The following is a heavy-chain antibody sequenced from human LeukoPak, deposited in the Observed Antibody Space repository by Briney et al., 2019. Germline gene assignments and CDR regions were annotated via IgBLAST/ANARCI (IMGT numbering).Heavy chain of an antibody. J-gene: IGHJ4*02. CDR2: IKPDGGET. Sequence: PGGSLRLSCAASGFTFSGSAMHWVRQASGKGLEWVANIKPDGGETYYVDSVKGRFTISRDNAKSSLYLQMNSLRAEDTAVYYCARDYNLGQGTLVTVSS. CDR3: ARDYN. CDR1: GFTFSGSA. V-gene: IGHV3-7*01.